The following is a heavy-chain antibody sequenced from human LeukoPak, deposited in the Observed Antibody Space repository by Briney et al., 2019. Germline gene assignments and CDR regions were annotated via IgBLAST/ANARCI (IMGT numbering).Heavy chain of an antibody. V-gene: IGHV3-23*01. Sequence: PGGSLRLSCAASGFTFSNAWMSWVRQAPGKGLEWVSAISGSGGSTYYADSVKGRFTISRDNSKNTLYLQMNSLRAEDTAVYYCAKDRIAVAGLFDYWGQGTLVTVSS. CDR2: ISGSGGST. CDR1: GFTFSNAW. J-gene: IGHJ4*02. CDR3: AKDRIAVAGLFDY. D-gene: IGHD6-19*01.